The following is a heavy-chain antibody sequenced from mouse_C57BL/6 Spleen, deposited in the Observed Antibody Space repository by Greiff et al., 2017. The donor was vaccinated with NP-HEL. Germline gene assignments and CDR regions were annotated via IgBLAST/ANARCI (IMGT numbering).Heavy chain of an antibody. D-gene: IGHD4-1*01. CDR3: TRPSLTLYYFDY. Sequence: EVQLQQSGTVLARPGASVKMSCKTSGYTFTSYCMHWVKQRPGQGLEWIGAIYPGNSDTSYNQKFKGKAKLTAVTSASTAYMELSSLTNEDSAVFSCTRPSLTLYYFDYWGQGTTLTVSS. CDR2: IYPGNSDT. J-gene: IGHJ2*01. V-gene: IGHV1-5*01. CDR1: GYTFTSYC.